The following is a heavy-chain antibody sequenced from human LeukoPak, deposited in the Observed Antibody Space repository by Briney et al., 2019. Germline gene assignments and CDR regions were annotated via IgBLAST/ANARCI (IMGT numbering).Heavy chain of an antibody. CDR2: IIPIFGTA. Sequence: GASVKVSCKASGGTFISYAISWVRQAPGQGLEWMGGIIPIFGTANYAQKFQGRVTITADEPTSTAYMELSSLRSEDTAVYYCARGFNSGPFDSWGQGTLVTVSS. D-gene: IGHD6-19*01. J-gene: IGHJ4*02. V-gene: IGHV1-69*13. CDR1: GGTFISYA. CDR3: ARGFNSGPFDS.